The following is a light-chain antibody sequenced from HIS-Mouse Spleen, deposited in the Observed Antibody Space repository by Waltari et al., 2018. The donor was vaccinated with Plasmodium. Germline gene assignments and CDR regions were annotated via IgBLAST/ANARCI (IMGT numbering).Light chain of an antibody. CDR2: GAS. J-gene: IGKJ3*01. CDR3: QQYGSSPPLT. Sequence: EIVLTQSPGTLSMCLGERATTPCRASQSVSSSYLAWYQQKPGQAPRLLIYGASSRATGIPDRFSGSGCGTDFTLTISRLEPEDFAVYYCQQYGSSPPLTFGPGTKVDIK. CDR1: QSVSSSY. V-gene: IGKV3-20*01.